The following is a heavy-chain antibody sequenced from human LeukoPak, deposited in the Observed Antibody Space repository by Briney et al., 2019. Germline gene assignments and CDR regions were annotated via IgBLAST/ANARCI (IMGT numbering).Heavy chain of an antibody. V-gene: IGHV6-1*01. CDR1: GDSVSSNSAA. J-gene: IGHJ3*02. D-gene: IGHD1-26*01. Sequence: SQTLSLTCAISGDSVSSNSAAWNWIRQSPSRGLEWLGRTYYKSKWYNDYAVSVKSRIPINPDTSKNQFSLQLNSVTSEDTAVYYCAATWELPDRDAFDIWGQGTMVTVSS. CDR3: AATWELPDRDAFDI. CDR2: TYYKSKWYN.